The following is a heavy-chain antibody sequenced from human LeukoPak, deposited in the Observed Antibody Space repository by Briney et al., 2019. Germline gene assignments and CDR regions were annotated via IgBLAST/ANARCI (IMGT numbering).Heavy chain of an antibody. D-gene: IGHD3-22*01. CDR2: IYYSGST. J-gene: IGHJ4*02. CDR1: GGSISSYY. V-gene: IGHV4-59*13. CDR3: ARGSYYYDSSGYQQPFDY. Sequence: ASETLSLTCTVSGGSISSYYWSWIRQPPGEGLEWIGYIYYSGSTNYNPSLKSRVTISVDTSKNQFSLKLSSVTAADTAVYYCARGSYYYDSSGYQQPFDYWGQGTLVTVSS.